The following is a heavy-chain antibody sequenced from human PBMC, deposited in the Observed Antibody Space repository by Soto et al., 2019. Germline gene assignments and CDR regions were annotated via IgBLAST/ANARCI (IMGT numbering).Heavy chain of an antibody. CDR3: ASSGSSTSRSYYYYYYMDV. D-gene: IGHD2-2*01. J-gene: IGHJ6*03. Sequence: EWIGEINHSRSTNYNPSLKSRVTISVDTSKNQFSLKLSSVTAADTAVYYCASSGSSTSRSYYYYYYMDVWGKGTTVTVS. V-gene: IGHV4-34*01. CDR2: INHSRST.